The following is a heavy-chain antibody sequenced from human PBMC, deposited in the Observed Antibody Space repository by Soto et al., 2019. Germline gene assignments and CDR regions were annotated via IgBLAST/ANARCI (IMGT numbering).Heavy chain of an antibody. CDR2: INHSGST. Sequence: SETLSLTCAVYGGSFSGYYWSWIRQPPGKVLEWIGEINHSGSTNYNPSLKSRVTISVDTSKNQFSLKLSSVTAADTAVYYCAHAVAGSYYYGMDVWGQGTTVTVSS. CDR3: AHAVAGSYYYGMDV. CDR1: GGSFSGYY. D-gene: IGHD6-19*01. J-gene: IGHJ6*02. V-gene: IGHV4-34*01.